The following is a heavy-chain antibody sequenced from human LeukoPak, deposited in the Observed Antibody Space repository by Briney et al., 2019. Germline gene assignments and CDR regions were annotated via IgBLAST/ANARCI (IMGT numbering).Heavy chain of an antibody. CDR1: GFTFSSYA. J-gene: IGHJ4*02. D-gene: IGHD3-3*02. CDR2: ISYDGSNK. CDR3: ARDSMMDY. V-gene: IGHV3-30-3*01. Sequence: GGSLRLSCAASGFTFSSYAMHWVRQAPGKGLEWVAVISYDGSNKYYADSVKGRFTISRDNSKNTLYLQMNSLRAEDTAVYYCARDSMMDYRGQGTLVTVSS.